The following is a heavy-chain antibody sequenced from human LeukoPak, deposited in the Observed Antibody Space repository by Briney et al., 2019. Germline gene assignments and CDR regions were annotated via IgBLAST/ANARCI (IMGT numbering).Heavy chain of an antibody. CDR1: GFTFSVHC. CDR3: AREKYVTGEFFQH. V-gene: IGHV3-7*01. J-gene: IGHJ1*01. CDR2: IKQDGSEI. Sequence: RRSLRLSCTASGFTFSVHCMSWVGQAPVKGLHWLANIKQDGSEISYVHSVKGRFTISRDNARNSLYLQMNSLRDEDTAVYSCAREKYVTGEFFQHWGQGTLVTVSS. D-gene: IGHD3-16*01.